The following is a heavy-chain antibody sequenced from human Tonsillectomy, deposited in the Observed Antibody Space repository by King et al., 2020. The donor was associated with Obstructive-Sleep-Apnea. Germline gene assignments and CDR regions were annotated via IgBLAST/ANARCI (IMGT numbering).Heavy chain of an antibody. Sequence: VQLVESGAEVKKPGASVKVACKSSGYTFTSYGISCGRQAPGQGLEWMGWISAYNGDTKYAQKLQGRVTMTTDTSTSTADMELRSLRSDDTAVYYCARGGSGSHFDYWGQGTLVTVSS. CDR3: ARGGSGSHFDY. V-gene: IGHV1-18*01. CDR2: ISAYNGDT. CDR1: GYTFTSYG. D-gene: IGHD3-10*01. J-gene: IGHJ4*02.